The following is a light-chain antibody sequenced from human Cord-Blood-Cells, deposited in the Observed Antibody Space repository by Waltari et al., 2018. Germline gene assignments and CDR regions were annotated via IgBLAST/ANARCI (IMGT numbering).Light chain of an antibody. V-gene: IGKV2-30*01. CDR2: KVA. CDR3: MQGTHWPPWT. CDR1: QRLVNSDGNTD. J-gene: IGKJ1*01. Sequence: DVAMTQSPLSLPVTLGQPASISCRSSQRLVNSDGNTDLNWFQQRPVQSPRRLIYKVANRDSGVPDGCSGSGSGTDFTLKVSRVEAEDVGVYYGMQGTHWPPWTFGQGTKVEIK.